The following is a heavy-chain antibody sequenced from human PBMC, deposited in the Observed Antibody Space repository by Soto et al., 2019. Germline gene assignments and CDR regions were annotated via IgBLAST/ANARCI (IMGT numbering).Heavy chain of an antibody. V-gene: IGHV4-59*01. Sequence: QVQLQESGPGLVKSSETLSLTCTVSGASSSSYYWSWLRQPPGKGLEWIGYMNDFGRTIYNPSLKSRVTISFDTSKSQLSLKLTSVIAADTAVYYCARSFCRDAVRCNWVDPWGQGTLVTVSS. CDR2: MNDFGRT. CDR3: ARSFCRDAVRCNWVDP. J-gene: IGHJ5*02. D-gene: IGHD2-8*01. CDR1: GASSSSYY.